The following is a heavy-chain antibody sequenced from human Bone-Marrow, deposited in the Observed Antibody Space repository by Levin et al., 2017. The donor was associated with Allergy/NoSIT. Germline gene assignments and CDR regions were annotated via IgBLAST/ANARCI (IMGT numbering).Heavy chain of an antibody. D-gene: IGHD6-13*01. Sequence: ASVKVSCKASGYTFTNYDVNWVRQATGQGLEWMGWMNPKSGNTAYAQKFQGRVTMTSTNSIATAYLELSSLRSDDTAVYYCARSSILELVNDYWGQGTLVTVSS. V-gene: IGHV1-8*01. CDR3: ARSSILELVNDY. CDR2: MNPKSGNT. CDR1: GYTFTNYD. J-gene: IGHJ4*02.